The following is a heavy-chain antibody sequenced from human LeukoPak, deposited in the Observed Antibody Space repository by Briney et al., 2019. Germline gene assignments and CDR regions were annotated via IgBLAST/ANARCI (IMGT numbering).Heavy chain of an antibody. CDR2: IYYSGST. D-gene: IGHD3-22*01. CDR1: GGSISSYY. CDR3: ARDYYDSSGYPNWYFDL. J-gene: IGHJ2*01. Sequence: SETLSLTCTVSGGSISSYYWSWIRQPPGKGLEWIGFIYYSGSTNYNPSLTSRVTISVDTSKNQFSPKLSSVTAAATAVYYCARDYYDSSGYPNWYFDLWGRGTLVTVSS. V-gene: IGHV4-59*08.